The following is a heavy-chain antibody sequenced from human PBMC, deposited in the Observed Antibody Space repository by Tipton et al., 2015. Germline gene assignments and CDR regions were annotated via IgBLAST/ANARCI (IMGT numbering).Heavy chain of an antibody. Sequence: SLRLSCVASGFTFDDYTMHWVRQAPGKGLEWVSIIYRGGDTDYADSVKGRFTISRDNSKNMVYLQMNSLTAEDTAVYFCARDHASGTPFDYWGQGTLVAVSS. D-gene: IGHD1-1*01. CDR1: GFTFDDYT. CDR2: IYRGGDT. J-gene: IGHJ4*02. CDR3: ARDHASGTPFDY. V-gene: IGHV3-53*01.